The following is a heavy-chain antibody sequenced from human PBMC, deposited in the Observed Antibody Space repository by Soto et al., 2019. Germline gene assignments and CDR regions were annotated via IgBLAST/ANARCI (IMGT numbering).Heavy chain of an antibody. V-gene: IGHV3-9*01. CDR3: AKSRFRGSGSSVFDY. J-gene: IGHJ4*02. Sequence: EVQLVESGAGLVQPGRSLRLSCAASGFTFDDYAMHWVRQAPGKGLEWVSGISWNSGSIGYADPVKGRFTISRDIAKNSLYLQMNSLRAEDTALYYCAKSRFRGSGSSVFDYWGQGTLVTVSS. D-gene: IGHD3-10*01. CDR2: ISWNSGSI. CDR1: GFTFDDYA.